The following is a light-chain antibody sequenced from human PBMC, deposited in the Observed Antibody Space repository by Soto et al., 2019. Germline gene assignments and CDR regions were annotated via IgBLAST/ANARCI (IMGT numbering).Light chain of an antibody. CDR1: QSISSSY. V-gene: IGKV3-20*01. J-gene: IGKJ3*01. Sequence: EIVLTQSPGTLSLSPGERATLSCRASQSISSSYLAWYQQKPGQAPRLLIYGASSRATGIPDRFSGSGSGTDFTLTISSLEPEDFAVYYCQQYGSSLLFTFGPGTKVDIK. CDR3: QQYGSSLLFT. CDR2: GAS.